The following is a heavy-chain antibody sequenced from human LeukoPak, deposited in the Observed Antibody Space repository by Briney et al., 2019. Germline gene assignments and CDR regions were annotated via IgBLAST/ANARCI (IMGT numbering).Heavy chain of an antibody. CDR1: GGSISSGDYY. CDR2: IYYSGST. CDR3: ARGLRRGDWFDP. V-gene: IGHV4-30-4*08. J-gene: IGHJ5*02. D-gene: IGHD5-12*01. Sequence: SQTLSLTCTVSGGSISSGDYYWSWIRQPPGKGLEWIGYIYYSGSTYYNPSLKSRVTISVDTSKNQFSLKLSSVTAADTAVYYCARGLRRGDWFDPWGQGTLVTVSS.